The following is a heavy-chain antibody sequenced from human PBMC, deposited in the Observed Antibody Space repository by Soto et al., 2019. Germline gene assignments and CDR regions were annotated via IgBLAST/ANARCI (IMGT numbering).Heavy chain of an antibody. D-gene: IGHD2-15*01. CDR2: ISAYNGNA. CDR3: ARADIVVVESLVWDY. J-gene: IGHJ4*02. Sequence: QVQLVQSGAEVKKPGASVKVSCKASGYTFTSYGISWVRQAPGQGLEWMGWISAYNGNANYAQKLQGRVTMTTDTSTSTAYMELRSLRSDDTAVYYCARADIVVVESLVWDYWGQGTLVTVSS. V-gene: IGHV1-18*01. CDR1: GYTFTSYG.